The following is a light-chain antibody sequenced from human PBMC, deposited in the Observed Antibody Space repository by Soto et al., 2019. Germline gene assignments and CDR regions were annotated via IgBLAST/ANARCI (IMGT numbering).Light chain of an antibody. Sequence: QSVLTQPPSVSEAPRQRVTISCSGSSSNIGNNAVNWYQQLPGKAPKLLIYYDVLLPSGVSDRFSGSKSGTSASLAISGLQSEDEADYYCAAWDDSLNGPVFGTGTKLTVL. CDR2: YDV. V-gene: IGLV1-36*01. J-gene: IGLJ1*01. CDR3: AAWDDSLNGPV. CDR1: SSNIGNNA.